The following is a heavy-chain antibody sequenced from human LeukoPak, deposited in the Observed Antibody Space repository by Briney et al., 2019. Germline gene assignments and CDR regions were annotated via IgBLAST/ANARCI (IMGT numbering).Heavy chain of an antibody. V-gene: IGHV1-46*01. CDR3: ARVFQVGSPWAFHY. CDR2: IKPGGGSI. CDR1: GYTFTSYY. J-gene: IGHJ4*02. D-gene: IGHD3-10*01. Sequence: ASVKVSCKASGYTFTSYYMHWVRQAPGQGLEWMGMIKPGGGSISYAQKFQGRVTMTRDTSTSTVYMELSSLRSGDTAVYYCARVFQVGSPWAFHYWGQGTLVTVSS.